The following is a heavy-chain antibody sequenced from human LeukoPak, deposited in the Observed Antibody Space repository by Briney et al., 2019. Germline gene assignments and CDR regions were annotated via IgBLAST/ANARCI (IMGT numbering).Heavy chain of an antibody. CDR2: ITTSGST. CDR3: AKRGVVIRVILVGFHKEAYYFDS. D-gene: IGHD3-22*01. J-gene: IGHJ4*02. CDR1: GLTASHNVNNA. V-gene: IGHV3-23*01. Sequence: GGSLRLSCAASGLTASHNVNNAMSWVRHAPGKGLEWVSGITTSGSTNYADSVKGRFTIFRDNAKNTLYLQLHSLRAEDTAVYFCAKRGVVIRVILVGFHKEAYYFDSWGQGALVTVSS.